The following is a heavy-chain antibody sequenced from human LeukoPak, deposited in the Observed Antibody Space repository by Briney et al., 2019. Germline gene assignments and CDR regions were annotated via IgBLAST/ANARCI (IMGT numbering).Heavy chain of an antibody. CDR2: IYYSGST. J-gene: IGHJ4*02. D-gene: IGHD2-2*01. CDR1: GGSISSGDYY. CDR3: ARGCSSTSCDYAVDY. Sequence: PSQTLSLTCTVSGGSISSGDYYWSWIRQPPGKGLEWIGYIYYSGSTYYNPSLKNRVTISVDTSKNQFSLKLSSVTAADTAVYYCARGCSSTSCDYAVDYWGQGTLVTVSS. V-gene: IGHV4-30-4*01.